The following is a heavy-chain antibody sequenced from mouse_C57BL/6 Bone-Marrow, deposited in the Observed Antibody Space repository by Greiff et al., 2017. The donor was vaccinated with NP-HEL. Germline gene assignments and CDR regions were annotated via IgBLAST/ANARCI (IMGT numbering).Heavy chain of an antibody. Sequence: QVQLQQSGPGLVQPSQSLSITCTVSGFSLTSYGVHWVRQSPGKGLEWLGVIWSGGSTDYNAAFISRLSISKDNSKSQVFFKMNSLQADDTAIDYCARKSSNWDWFAYWGQGTLVTVSA. J-gene: IGHJ3*01. CDR1: GFSLTSYG. D-gene: IGHD4-1*01. V-gene: IGHV2-2*01. CDR2: IWSGGST. CDR3: ARKSSNWDWFAY.